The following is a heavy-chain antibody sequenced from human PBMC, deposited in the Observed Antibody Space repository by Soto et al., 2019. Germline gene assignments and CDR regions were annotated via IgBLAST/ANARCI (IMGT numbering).Heavy chain of an antibody. Sequence: GGSLRLSCAASGFTFSSYAMSWVRQAPGKGLEWVSAISGSGGSTYYADSVKGRFTISRDNSKNTLYLQMNSLRAEDTAVYYCAKDAWKFGVVKYYYYGMDVWGQGTTVTVS. CDR3: AKDAWKFGVVKYYYYGMDV. V-gene: IGHV3-23*01. D-gene: IGHD3-3*01. CDR1: GFTFSSYA. J-gene: IGHJ6*02. CDR2: ISGSGGST.